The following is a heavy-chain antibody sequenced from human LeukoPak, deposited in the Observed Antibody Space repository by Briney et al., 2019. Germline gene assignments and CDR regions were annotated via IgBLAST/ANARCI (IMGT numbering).Heavy chain of an antibody. J-gene: IGHJ4*02. CDR2: IGYDGRFK. CDR1: GFTFNNYP. D-gene: IGHD3-10*01. V-gene: IGHV3-30*04. Sequence: PGTSLRLSCATSGFTFNNYPMHWVRQAPGKGLEWVAAIGYDGRFKFHSDSAKGRFTISRDDSKNTLYLQMNSLRPEDTALYYCARDPKTGSPDYFDYWGQGTLVTVST. CDR3: ARDPKTGSPDYFDY.